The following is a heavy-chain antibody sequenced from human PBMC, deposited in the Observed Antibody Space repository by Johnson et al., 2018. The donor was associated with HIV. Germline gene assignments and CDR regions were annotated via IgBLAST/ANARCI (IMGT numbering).Heavy chain of an antibody. J-gene: IGHJ3*02. CDR3: AKATTGSDAFDI. CDR2: ISGSGSTI. Sequence: EVQLVESGGGVVQPGRSLRLSCAASGFTFSRYDMHWVRQAPGKGLEWVSAISGSGSTIYYADSVKGRFTISRDNAKNSLYLQMNSLRAEDTAVYYCAKATTGSDAFDIWGQGTMVTVSS. D-gene: IGHD1-1*01. V-gene: IGHV3-48*03. CDR1: GFTFSRYD.